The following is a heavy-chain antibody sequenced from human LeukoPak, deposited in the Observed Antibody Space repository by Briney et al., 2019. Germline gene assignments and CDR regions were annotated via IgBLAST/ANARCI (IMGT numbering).Heavy chain of an antibody. CDR1: VCTFSSYA. D-gene: IGHD5-18*01. J-gene: IGHJ4*02. V-gene: IGHV1-69*01. CDR3: ASSPDTAMVFDY. Sequence: ASVKFSCKASVCTFSSYAISWVRQAPGQGLEGMGGIIPIFGTANYAQKFQGRVTITADESTSTAYMELSSLRSEDTAVYYCASSPDTAMVFDYWGQGTLVTVSS. CDR2: IIPIFGTA.